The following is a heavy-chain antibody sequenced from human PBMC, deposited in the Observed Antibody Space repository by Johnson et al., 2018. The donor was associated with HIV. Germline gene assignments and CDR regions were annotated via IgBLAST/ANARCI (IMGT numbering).Heavy chain of an antibody. CDR2: ISYDGSNT. CDR3: AKVAQGVDDAFDI. V-gene: IGHV3-30*18. D-gene: IGHD3-10*01. Sequence: QVQLVESGGGLVQPGRSLRLSCAASEFTLSNYGIHWVRQAPGKGLEWLSLISYDGSNTYYADSVRGRFTLSRANSKNTLYLQMNSLRAEDTAVYYCAKVAQGVDDAFDIWGQGTMVTVSS. J-gene: IGHJ3*02. CDR1: EFTLSNYG.